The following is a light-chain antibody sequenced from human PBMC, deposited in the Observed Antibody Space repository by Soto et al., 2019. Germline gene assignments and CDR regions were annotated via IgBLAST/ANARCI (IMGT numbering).Light chain of an antibody. V-gene: IGKV3-20*01. CDR3: QQYGSWT. J-gene: IGKJ1*01. Sequence: EIVLTQSPGTLSVSPGERATLSCRASQTISSNNLAWYQQKPGQAPSLLIYGTSSRATGIPDRFSGSGSGTDFTLTISRLEPEDSVIYYCQQYGSWTFGQGTKVEI. CDR1: QTISSNN. CDR2: GTS.